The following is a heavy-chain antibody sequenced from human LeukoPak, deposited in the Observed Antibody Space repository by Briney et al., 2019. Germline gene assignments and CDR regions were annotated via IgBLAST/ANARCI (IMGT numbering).Heavy chain of an antibody. V-gene: IGHV3-13*01. CDR2: IGTAGDT. D-gene: IGHD3-10*01. J-gene: IGHJ2*01. Sequence: GGSLRLSCAASGFTFSSCDMHWVRQATGKGLEWVSAIGTAGDTYYPGSVKGRFTISRENAKNSLYLQMNSLRAGDTAVYYCARAKLLSGYWYFDLWGRGTLVTVSS. CDR3: ARAKLLSGYWYFDL. CDR1: GFTFSSCD.